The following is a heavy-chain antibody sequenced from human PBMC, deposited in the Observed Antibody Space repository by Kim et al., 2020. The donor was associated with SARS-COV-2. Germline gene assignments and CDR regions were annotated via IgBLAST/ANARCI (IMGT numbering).Heavy chain of an antibody. D-gene: IGHD5-18*01. V-gene: IGHV3-21*01. CDR3: AVWGYSSGYVAY. Sequence: GGSLRLSCAASGFTFSNYSMNWVRQAPGKGLEWVSSTSNSSTYIYYADSMKGRFTISRDNAKNSLYLQMNSLRAEDTAVYYCAVWGYSSGYVAYWGQGTLVTVSS. CDR2: TSNSSTYI. CDR1: GFTFSNYS. J-gene: IGHJ4*02.